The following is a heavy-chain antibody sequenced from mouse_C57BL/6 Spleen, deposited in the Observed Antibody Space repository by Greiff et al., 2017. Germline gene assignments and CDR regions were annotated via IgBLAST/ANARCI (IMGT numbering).Heavy chain of an antibody. CDR2: IDPENGDT. D-gene: IGHD1-1*01. V-gene: IGHV14-4*01. J-gene: IGHJ2*01. CDR3: TTAGATTREFFDY. CDR1: GFNIKDDY. Sequence: VQLQQSGAELVRPGASVKLSCTASGFNIKDDYMHWVKQRPEQGLEWIGWIDPENGDTEYASKFQGKATITADTSSNTAYLQLSSLTSEDTAVYYCTTAGATTREFFDYWGQGTTLTVSS.